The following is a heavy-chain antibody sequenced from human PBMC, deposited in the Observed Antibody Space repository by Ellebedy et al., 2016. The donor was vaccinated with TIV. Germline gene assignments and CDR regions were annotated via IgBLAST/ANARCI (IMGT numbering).Heavy chain of an antibody. V-gene: IGHV3-74*01. Sequence: GGSLRLSCATSGFTLTYTWMHWIRQAPGKGLEWVSRISRDGDIRGYAEFAKGRFTVSRDNTKNTLYLQMSGLRADDSAVYYCATDEGGSYDSWGQGTRVSVSS. CDR1: GFTLTYTW. CDR3: ATDEGGSYDS. CDR2: ISRDGDIR. J-gene: IGHJ4*02. D-gene: IGHD1-26*01.